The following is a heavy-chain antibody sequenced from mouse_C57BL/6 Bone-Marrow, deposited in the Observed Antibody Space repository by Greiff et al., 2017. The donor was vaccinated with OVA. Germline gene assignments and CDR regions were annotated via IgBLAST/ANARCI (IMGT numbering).Heavy chain of an antibody. CDR2: IYPGNSDT. D-gene: IGHD1-1*01. Sequence: EVQLQQSGTVLARPGASVKMSCKTSGYTFTSYWMHWVKQRPGQGLEWIGAIYPGNSDTSYNQKFKGKAKLTAVTSASTAYMELSSLTNEDSAVYYCTREEVLGWYFDVWGTGTTVTVSS. CDR3: TREEVLGWYFDV. J-gene: IGHJ1*03. CDR1: GYTFTSYW. V-gene: IGHV1-5*01.